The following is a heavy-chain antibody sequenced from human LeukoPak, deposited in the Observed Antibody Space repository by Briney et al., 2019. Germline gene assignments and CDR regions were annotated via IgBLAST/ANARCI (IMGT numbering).Heavy chain of an antibody. CDR1: GGSISSYY. CDR3: VVGTNRGYYYDSSGYPFDY. Sequence: SETLSLTCTVSGGSISSYYWSWIRQPPGKGLEWIGYIYYSGSTNYNPSLKSRVTISVDTSKNQFSLKLSSVTAADTAVYYCVVGTNRGYYYDSSGYPFDYWGQGTLVTVSS. J-gene: IGHJ4*02. D-gene: IGHD3-22*01. V-gene: IGHV4-59*01. CDR2: IYYSGST.